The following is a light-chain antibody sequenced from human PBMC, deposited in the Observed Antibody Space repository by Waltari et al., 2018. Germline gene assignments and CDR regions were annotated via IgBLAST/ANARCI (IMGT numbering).Light chain of an antibody. CDR3: QAWDSGVI. J-gene: IGLJ2*01. Sequence: SYDLTQPPSVSVSPGQTATITCSGDKLGCNYVCWYQQRPGQSPVLLVFQDNKRPSGIPERFSGSNSGNTATLTISGTQAMDEADYYCQAWDSGVIFGGGTKLTVL. V-gene: IGLV3-1*01. CDR1: KLGCNY. CDR2: QDN.